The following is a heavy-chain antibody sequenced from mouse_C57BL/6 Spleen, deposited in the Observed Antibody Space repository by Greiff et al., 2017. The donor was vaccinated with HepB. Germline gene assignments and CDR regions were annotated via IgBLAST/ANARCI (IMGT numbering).Heavy chain of an antibody. V-gene: IGHV1-82*01. CDR3: ASQEGYRAWFAY. Sequence: QVQLQQSGPELVKPGASVKISCKASGYAFSSSWMNWVKQRPGKGLEWIGRIYPGDGDTNYNGKFKGKATLTADKSSSTAYMQLSSLTSEDSEVYFCASQEGYRAWFAYWGQGTLVTVSA. CDR2: IYPGDGDT. J-gene: IGHJ3*01. CDR1: GYAFSSSW. D-gene: IGHD2-2*01.